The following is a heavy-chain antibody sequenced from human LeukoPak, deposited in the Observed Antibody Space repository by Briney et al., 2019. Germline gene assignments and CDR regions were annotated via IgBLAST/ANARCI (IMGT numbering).Heavy chain of an antibody. Sequence: GGSLRLSCAASGFTVSSNYMSWVRQAPGKGLEWVSAIYSGGSTYYADSVKGRFTISRDNSKNTLYLQMNSLRAEDTAVYYCARDPAGYYGSGSYIWGQGTMVTVSS. CDR1: GFTVSSNY. CDR2: IYSGGST. V-gene: IGHV3-66*01. CDR3: ARDPAGYYGSGSYI. J-gene: IGHJ3*02. D-gene: IGHD3-10*01.